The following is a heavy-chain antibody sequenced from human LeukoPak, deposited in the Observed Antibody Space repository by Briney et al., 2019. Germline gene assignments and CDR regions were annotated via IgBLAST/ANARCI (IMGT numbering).Heavy chain of an antibody. CDR1: GFTVTTNS. CDR3: ARDPGGWGNFDY. CDR2: IYSGGST. Sequence: GGSLRLSCAVSGFTVTTNSMSWVRQAPGKGLKWVSVIYSGGSTYYADSVKGRFTISRDYSKNTLYLQMNSLRDEDTAVYYCARDPGGWGNFDYWGQGTLVTVSS. J-gene: IGHJ4*02. D-gene: IGHD6-19*01. V-gene: IGHV3-66*01.